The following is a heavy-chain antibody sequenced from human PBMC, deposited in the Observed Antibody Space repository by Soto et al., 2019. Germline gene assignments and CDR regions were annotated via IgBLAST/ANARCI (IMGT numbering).Heavy chain of an antibody. J-gene: IGHJ4*02. V-gene: IGHV2-5*02. CDR2: IYWDDDK. D-gene: IGHD6-13*01. Sequence: QITLKESGPTLVKPTQTLTLTCTFSGFSLSTSGVGVGWIRQPPGKALEWLALIYWDDDKRYSPSLKSRLTIXMDCSXXQVVLTMTNMDPVDTATYYCAHSNTAAAGVEELDYWGQGTLVTVSS. CDR1: GFSLSTSGVG. CDR3: AHSNTAAAGVEELDY.